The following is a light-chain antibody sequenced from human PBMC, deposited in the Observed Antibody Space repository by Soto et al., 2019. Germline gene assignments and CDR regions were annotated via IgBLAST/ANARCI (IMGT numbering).Light chain of an antibody. Sequence: EVVLTKSPATLSLSPGERAPLSCRASQSVGLSLAWYQQKPGQAPRLLIYDASERASGIPDRFSGSGSGTDFTLTISRLEPEDFAVYYCQQYGRSPKTFGQGTKVDIK. V-gene: IGKV3-20*01. CDR2: DAS. J-gene: IGKJ1*01. CDR3: QQYGRSPKT. CDR1: QSVGLS.